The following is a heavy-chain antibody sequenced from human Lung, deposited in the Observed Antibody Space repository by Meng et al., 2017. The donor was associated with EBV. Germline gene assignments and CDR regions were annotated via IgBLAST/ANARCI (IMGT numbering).Heavy chain of an antibody. CDR3: AKEGRSGRSFDH. J-gene: IGHJ4*02. Sequence: EVQLVESGGGLIQRGGSLRLSCAASGITVSSKYMSWVRQAPGKGLEWVSLIYSGGTTYYADSVKGRFIISRDNSKNTVYLQMNSLRAEDTAVYYCAKEGRSGRSFDHWGQGTLVTVSS. CDR2: IYSGGTT. CDR1: GITVSSKY. D-gene: IGHD1-26*01. V-gene: IGHV3-53*01.